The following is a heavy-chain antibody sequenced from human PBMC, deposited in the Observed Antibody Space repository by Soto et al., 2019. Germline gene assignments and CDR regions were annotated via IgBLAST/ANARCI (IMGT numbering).Heavy chain of an antibody. J-gene: IGHJ4*02. CDR3: AKERDIVVVVAPLDY. D-gene: IGHD2-15*01. V-gene: IGHV3-30*18. CDR1: GVTFSSYG. CDR2: ISYDGSNK. Sequence: GGSLRLSCAASGVTFSSYGMHWVRQAPGKGLEWVAVISYDGSNKYYADSVKGRFTISRDNSKNTLYLQMNSLRAEDTAVYYCAKERDIVVVVAPLDYWGQGTLVTVSS.